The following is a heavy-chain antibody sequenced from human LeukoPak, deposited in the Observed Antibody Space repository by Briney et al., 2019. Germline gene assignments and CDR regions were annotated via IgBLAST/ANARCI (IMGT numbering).Heavy chain of an antibody. D-gene: IGHD6-13*01. CDR2: ISAYSGNT. J-gene: IGHJ6*04. Sequence: EASVKVSCKASGYSFASYGISWVRQAPGQGLEWMGWISAYSGNTNYAQKLQGRVTMTTDTSTSKAYMQLRSLRSDDTAVYYCARDWGAAAGYYYGMDVWGKGTTVTVST. CDR1: GYSFASYG. CDR3: ARDWGAAAGYYYGMDV. V-gene: IGHV1-18*04.